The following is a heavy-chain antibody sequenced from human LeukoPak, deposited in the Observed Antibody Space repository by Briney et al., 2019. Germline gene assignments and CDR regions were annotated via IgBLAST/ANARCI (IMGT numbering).Heavy chain of an antibody. CDR2: INSNGSST. Sequence: GGSLRLSCAASGFTFSNYWMHWVRQAPGRGLVWVSRINSNGSSTNYADSVKGRFTISRDNAKNSLYLQMNSLRAEDTAVYFCARDPSYRYTSSLSYYYTMDVWGQGTTVTVSS. D-gene: IGHD6-13*01. V-gene: IGHV3-74*01. J-gene: IGHJ6*02. CDR3: ARDPSYRYTSSLSYYYTMDV. CDR1: GFTFSNYW.